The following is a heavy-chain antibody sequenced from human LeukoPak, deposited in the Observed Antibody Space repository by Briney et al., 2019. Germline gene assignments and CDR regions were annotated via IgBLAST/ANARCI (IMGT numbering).Heavy chain of an antibody. V-gene: IGHV4-30-4*08. Sequence: SQTLSLTCTVSGGSISSGDYYWSWIRQPPGKGLEWIGYIYYSGSTYYNPSLKSRVTISVDTSKNQFSLKLSSVTAADTAVYYCARVMVVGVVTFWDYYYYMDVWGKGTTVTVSS. CDR3: ARVMVVGVVTFWDYYYYMDV. CDR2: IYYSGST. CDR1: GGSISSGDYY. D-gene: IGHD3-3*01. J-gene: IGHJ6*03.